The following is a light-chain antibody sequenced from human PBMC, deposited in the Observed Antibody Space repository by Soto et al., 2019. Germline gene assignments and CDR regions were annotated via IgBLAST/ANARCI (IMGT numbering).Light chain of an antibody. V-gene: IGKV3-20*01. Sequence: IVLTQSPGTLSLSPGERATLSFRAIQSVSNNYLAWYQQKPGQAPRLLIYGASNRATGIPDRFSDSGSGTDFTLTISSLQSEDFAVYYCQQYNNWPPGRTFGQGTKVDI. CDR1: QSVSNNY. CDR2: GAS. J-gene: IGKJ1*01. CDR3: QQYNNWPPGRT.